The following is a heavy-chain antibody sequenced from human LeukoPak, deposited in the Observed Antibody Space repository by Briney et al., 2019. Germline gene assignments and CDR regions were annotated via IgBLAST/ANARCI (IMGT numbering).Heavy chain of an antibody. V-gene: IGHV4-59*12. Sequence: SETLSLTCTVSGGSISSYYWSWIRQPPGKGLEWIGYIYYSGSANYNPSLKSRVTISVDTSKNQFSLKLSSVTAADTALYYCARGGGPTGYYFDYWGRGTLVTVSS. CDR2: IYYSGSA. CDR3: ARGGGPTGYYFDY. D-gene: IGHD1-26*01. J-gene: IGHJ4*02. CDR1: GGSISSYY.